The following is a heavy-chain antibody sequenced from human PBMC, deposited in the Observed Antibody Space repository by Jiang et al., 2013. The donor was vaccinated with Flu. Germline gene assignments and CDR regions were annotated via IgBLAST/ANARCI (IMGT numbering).Heavy chain of an antibody. J-gene: IGHJ4*02. CDR3: ARDVEQWLVNSGYFDY. V-gene: IGHV3-33*01. CDR2: IWYDGSNK. CDR1: GFTFSSYG. D-gene: IGHD6-19*01. Sequence: QLLESGGGVVQPGRSLRLSCAASGFTFSSYGMHWVRQAPGKGLEWVAVIWYDGSNKYYADSVKGRFTISRDNSKNTLYLQMNSLRAEDTAVYYCARDVEQWLVNSGYFDYWGQGTLVTVSS.